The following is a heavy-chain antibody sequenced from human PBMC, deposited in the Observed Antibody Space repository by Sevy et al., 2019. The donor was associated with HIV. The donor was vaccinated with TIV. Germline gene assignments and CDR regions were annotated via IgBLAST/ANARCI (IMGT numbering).Heavy chain of an antibody. CDR1: GGSFSGYY. J-gene: IGHJ4*02. D-gene: IGHD7-27*01. V-gene: IGHV4-34*01. CDR2: INHSGST. CDR3: ARGKLGIGADY. Sequence: SETLSLTCAVYGGSFSGYYWSWIRQPPGKGLEWIGEINHSGSTSYNPSLKSRVTISVDTSKNQFSLKLSSVTAADTAVYYCARGKLGIGADYWGQGTLVTVSS.